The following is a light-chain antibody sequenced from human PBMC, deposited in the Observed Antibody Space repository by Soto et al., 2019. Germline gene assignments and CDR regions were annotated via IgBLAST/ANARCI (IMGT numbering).Light chain of an antibody. CDR3: CSYAGSSIFYV. J-gene: IGLJ1*01. CDR1: SSDVGSYNL. CDR2: EVS. V-gene: IGLV2-23*02. Sequence: QSVLTQPASVSGSPGQSITISCTGTSSDVGSYNLVSWYQQHPGKAPKLMIYEVSKRPSGVSNRFSGSKSGNTASLTISGLQAEDEADYYCCSYAGSSIFYVFGTGNKVTVL.